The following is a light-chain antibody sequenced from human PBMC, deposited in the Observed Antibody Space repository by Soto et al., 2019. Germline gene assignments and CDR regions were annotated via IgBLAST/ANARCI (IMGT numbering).Light chain of an antibody. CDR3: QQYKSYPWT. CDR2: TAS. Sequence: DIQMTQSPSSLSASVGDGVTITCRATQDINNYLVWFQQKPGKAPKSLTYTASSLQSGVPSYFSGSGSGTDFTLTISSLQPEDFATYYCQQYKSYPWTFGQGTKVEIK. V-gene: IGKV1-16*02. J-gene: IGKJ1*01. CDR1: QDINNY.